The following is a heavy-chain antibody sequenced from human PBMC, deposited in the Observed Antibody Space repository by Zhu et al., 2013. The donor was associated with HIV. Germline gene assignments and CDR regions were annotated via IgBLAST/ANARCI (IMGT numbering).Heavy chain of an antibody. CDR2: FDPEDGET. V-gene: IGHV1-24*01. D-gene: IGHD3-22*01. J-gene: IGHJ4*02. CDR1: GYTLTELS. Sequence: QVQLVQSGAEVKKPGASVKVSCKVSGYTLTELSIHWVRQAPGKGLEWMGNFDPEDGETLYAQKFQGRFTMTEDTSIDTAYMELSSLRSEDTAVYYCATESETYDSDGYYYGLFGYWGQGTLVTVSS. CDR3: ATESETYDSDGYYYGLFGY.